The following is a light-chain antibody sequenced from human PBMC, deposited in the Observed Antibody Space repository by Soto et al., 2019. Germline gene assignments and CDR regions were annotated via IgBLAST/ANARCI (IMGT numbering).Light chain of an antibody. J-gene: IGLJ1*01. CDR1: SSDVGAYNF. Sequence: QSVLTQPASVSGSPGQSITISCTGSSSDVGAYNFVSWYQHHPGRAPKLILYEDTTRPSGVSSRFSGSKSGNTASLTISELQADDEATNYCSSNTSTNTPYVFGTGTKVTVL. V-gene: IGLV2-14*01. CDR2: EDT. CDR3: SSNTSTNTPYV.